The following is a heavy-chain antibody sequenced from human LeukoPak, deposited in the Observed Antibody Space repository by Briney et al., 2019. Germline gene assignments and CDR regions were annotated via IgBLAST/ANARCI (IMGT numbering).Heavy chain of an antibody. Sequence: QSGGSLRLSCAAAGFTFSSYGMHWVRQAPGKGLEWVSFIRYDGSDKYYADSVKGRFTISRDNSKNTLYLQMNSLRAEDTAVYYCARPENGDPPPSFDYWGQGTLVTVSS. J-gene: IGHJ4*02. CDR3: ARPENGDPPPSFDY. V-gene: IGHV3-30*02. CDR1: GFTFSSYG. D-gene: IGHD3-10*01. CDR2: IRYDGSDK.